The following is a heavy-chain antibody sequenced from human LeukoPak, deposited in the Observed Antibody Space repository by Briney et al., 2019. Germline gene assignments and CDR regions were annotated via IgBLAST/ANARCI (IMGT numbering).Heavy chain of an antibody. J-gene: IGHJ4*02. V-gene: IGHV5-51*01. Sequence: GESLKISCKGSGYSFTSYWIGWVRQMPGKGLEWMGIIYPGDSDTRYSPSFQGQVTISADKSISTAYLQWSSLKASDTAMYYCARQKRSDFWSGYSHPFDYWGQGTLVTVSS. CDR1: GYSFTSYW. D-gene: IGHD3-3*01. CDR3: ARQKRSDFWSGYSHPFDY. CDR2: IYPGDSDT.